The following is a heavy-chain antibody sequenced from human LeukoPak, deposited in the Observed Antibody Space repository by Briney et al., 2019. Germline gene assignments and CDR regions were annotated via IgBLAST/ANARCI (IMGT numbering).Heavy chain of an antibody. V-gene: IGHV5-51*01. CDR1: GYSFTSYW. D-gene: IGHD3-3*01. J-gene: IGHJ3*02. Sequence: GESLKISCKGSGYSFTSYWIGWVRQMPGKGLEWMGIIYPGDSDTRYSPSFQGQVTISADKSISTAYLQWSSLKASDTAMYYCASGFSVLRFLRPPSDAFDIWGQGTMVTVSS. CDR2: IYPGDSDT. CDR3: ASGFSVLRFLRPPSDAFDI.